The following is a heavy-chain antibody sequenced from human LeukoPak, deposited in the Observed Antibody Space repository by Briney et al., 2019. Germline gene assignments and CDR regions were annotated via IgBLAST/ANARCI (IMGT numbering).Heavy chain of an antibody. J-gene: IGHJ4*02. CDR3: ARHYQLGYFDY. Sequence: SVTVSFKSTVGTVSSYAISWVRQAPGQGLEWMGRIIPILGIANYAQKFQGRVTITADKSTSTAYMELSGLRSEDAAVYYCARHYQLGYFDYWGQGTLVTVSS. CDR1: VGTVSSYA. D-gene: IGHD2-2*01. CDR2: IIPILGIA. V-gene: IGHV1-69*04.